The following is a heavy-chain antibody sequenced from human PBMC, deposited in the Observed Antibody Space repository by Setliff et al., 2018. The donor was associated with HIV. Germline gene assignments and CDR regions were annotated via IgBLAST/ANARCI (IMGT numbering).Heavy chain of an antibody. CDR1: GYTFTGHY. CDR2: VNPNSGDA. CDR3: ARNFGLSPSGKYYYYYGMDI. J-gene: IGHJ6*02. Sequence: ASVKVSCKASGYTFTGHYLHWVRQAPGQGLEWLGWVNPNSGDAIYAQNFQGRVTMTRDTSINAAYMELRGLRSDDTAVYYCARNFGLSPSGKYYYYYGMDIWGQGTPVTVSS. D-gene: IGHD3-10*01. V-gene: IGHV1-2*02.